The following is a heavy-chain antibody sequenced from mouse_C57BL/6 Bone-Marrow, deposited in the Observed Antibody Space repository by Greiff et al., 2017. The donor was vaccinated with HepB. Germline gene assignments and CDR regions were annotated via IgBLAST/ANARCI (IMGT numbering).Heavy chain of an antibody. CDR1: GFTFSDYY. Sequence: DVHLVESGGGLVQPGGSLKLSCAASGFTFSDYYMYWVRQTPEKRLEWVAYISNGGGSTYYPDTVKGRYTISRDNAKNTLYLQMSRMKSEDTAIYYCASQGVWKGLYFDYWGQGTTLTVSS. J-gene: IGHJ2*01. V-gene: IGHV5-12*01. D-gene: IGHD2-10*02. CDR3: ASQGVWKGLYFDY. CDR2: ISNGGGST.